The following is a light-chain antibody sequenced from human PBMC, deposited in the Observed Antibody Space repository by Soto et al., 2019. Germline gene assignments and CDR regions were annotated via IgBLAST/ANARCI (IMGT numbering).Light chain of an antibody. V-gene: IGKV3-20*01. CDR2: GAS. Sequence: EVVLTQSPGTLSLSPGERATLSCTASQSVSSTFLAWYQQRPGQAPRLLIYGASSRATGIPDRFSGSGSGTDFSLTITGLEPEDSAVYYCQQYGSSPRTFGQGTKVDNK. J-gene: IGKJ1*01. CDR1: QSVSSTF. CDR3: QQYGSSPRT.